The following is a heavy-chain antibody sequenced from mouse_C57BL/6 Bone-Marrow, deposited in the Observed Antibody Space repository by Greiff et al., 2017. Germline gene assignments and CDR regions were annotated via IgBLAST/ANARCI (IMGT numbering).Heavy chain of an antibody. CDR3: ARGAIYYYGSSYVFYAMDY. CDR1: GYSFTSYY. V-gene: IGHV1-66*01. Sequence: VQLQESGPELVKPGASVKISCKASGYSFTSYYIHWVKQRPGQGLEWIGWIYPGSGNTKYNEKFKGKATLTADTSSSTAYMQLSSLTSEDSAVYYCARGAIYYYGSSYVFYAMDYWGQGTSVTVSS. D-gene: IGHD1-1*01. J-gene: IGHJ4*01. CDR2: IYPGSGNT.